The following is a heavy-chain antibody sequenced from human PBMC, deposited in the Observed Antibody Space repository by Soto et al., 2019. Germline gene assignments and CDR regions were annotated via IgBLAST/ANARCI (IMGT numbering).Heavy chain of an antibody. V-gene: IGHV3-74*01. J-gene: IGHJ6*03. Sequence: EEQLVESGGGLVQPGGSLRLSYAASEFTFSGRSVHWVRQAPGKGLVWVSGIDKVGTDSTYADSVKGRFTSSRDNAKNTVYLQMNSLRVEETAVYYCARGWFGPDVWGKGTTVTVSS. CDR2: IDKVGTDS. CDR1: EFTFSGRS. CDR3: ARGWFGPDV. D-gene: IGHD3-10*01.